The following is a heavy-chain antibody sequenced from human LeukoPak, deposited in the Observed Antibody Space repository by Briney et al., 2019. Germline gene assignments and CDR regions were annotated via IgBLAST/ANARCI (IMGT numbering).Heavy chain of an antibody. V-gene: IGHV4-4*07. J-gene: IGHJ5*02. CDR1: GGSISNYY. CDR3: ASGSSGYDP. Sequence: SETLSLTCTVSGGSISNYYWSWIRQPAGKGLEWIGRIYSSGTTIYNPSLKSRVTMSVDTSKNQFSLKLSAVTAADTAVYFCASGSSGYDPWGQGTLVTVSS. D-gene: IGHD5-12*01. CDR2: IYSSGTT.